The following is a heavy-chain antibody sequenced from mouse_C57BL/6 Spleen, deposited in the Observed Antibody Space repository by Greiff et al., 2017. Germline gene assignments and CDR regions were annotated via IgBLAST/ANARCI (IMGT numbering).Heavy chain of an antibody. CDR1: GFTFSSYT. D-gene: IGHD1-1*01. CDR2: ISGGGGNT. CDR3: ARLHYYGSSYYFDY. V-gene: IGHV5-9*01. J-gene: IGHJ2*01. Sequence: EVQLVESGGGLVKPGGSLKLSCAASGFTFSSYTMSWVRQTPEKRLEWVATISGGGGNTYYPDSVKGRFTISRDNAKNTLYLQMSSLRSEDTALDYCARLHYYGSSYYFDYWGQGTTLTVSS.